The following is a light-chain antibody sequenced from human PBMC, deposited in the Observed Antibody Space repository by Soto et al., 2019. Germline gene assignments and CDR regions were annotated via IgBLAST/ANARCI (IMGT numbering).Light chain of an antibody. J-gene: IGLJ3*02. Sequence: QSALTQPASVSGSPGQSITISCTGSSGDVGHYNYVSWYQPHPGKAPKLMIYEVSNRPSGVSNRFSGSKSGNTASLIISGLQAGDEADYYCTSYTTSRIWVFGGGTKLTVL. CDR3: TSYTTSRIWV. CDR1: SGDVGHYNY. V-gene: IGLV2-14*01. CDR2: EVS.